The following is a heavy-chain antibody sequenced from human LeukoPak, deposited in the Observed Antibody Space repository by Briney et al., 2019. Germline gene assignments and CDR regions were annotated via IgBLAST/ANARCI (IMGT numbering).Heavy chain of an antibody. CDR3: ASARYSGSYHYYYYYYMDV. D-gene: IGHD1-26*01. J-gene: IGHJ6*03. CDR1: GGTFSSYA. Sequence: SVKLSCTASGGTFSSYAISWVRQAPGQGLEWMGGIIPIFGTANYAQKFQGRVTITADKSTSTAYMELSSLRSEDTAVYYCASARYSGSYHYYYYYYMDVWGKGTTVTVSS. V-gene: IGHV1-69*06. CDR2: IIPIFGTA.